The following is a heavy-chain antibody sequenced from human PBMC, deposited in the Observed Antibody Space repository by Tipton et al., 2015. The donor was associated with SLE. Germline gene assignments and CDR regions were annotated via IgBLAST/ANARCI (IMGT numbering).Heavy chain of an antibody. J-gene: IGHJ5*01. CDR3: AREGILTGGFDS. D-gene: IGHD3-9*01. V-gene: IGHV3-30*04. CDR2: ISYDGSNQ. CDR1: GFTFSIYA. Sequence: RSLRLSCAASGFTFSIYAMHWVRQAPGKGLEWVAVISYDGSNQYYADSVKGRFTISRDNSKNTLYLQMNSLRAEDTAVYYCAREGILTGGFDSWGQGTLVTVSS.